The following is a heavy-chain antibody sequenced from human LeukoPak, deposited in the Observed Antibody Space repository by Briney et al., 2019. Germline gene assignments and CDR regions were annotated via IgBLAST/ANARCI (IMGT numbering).Heavy chain of an antibody. V-gene: IGHV3-23*01. J-gene: IGHJ3*02. D-gene: IGHD2-21*02. CDR2: ISGSGGST. Sequence: GGTLRLSCAASGFTFSSYAMSWVRQAPGKGLEWVSAISGSGGSTYYADSVKGRFTISRDNSKNTLYLQMNSLRAEDTAVYYCAKDRLFLDAFDIWGQGTMVTVSS. CDR3: AKDRLFLDAFDI. CDR1: GFTFSSYA.